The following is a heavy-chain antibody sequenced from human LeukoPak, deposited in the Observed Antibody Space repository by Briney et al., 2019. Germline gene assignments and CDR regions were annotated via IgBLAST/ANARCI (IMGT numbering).Heavy chain of an antibody. Sequence: GGSLRLSCAASGFTFSSYAMQWVRQAPGKGLEWVAHINQDGSEEHYMDSVKARFIISRDNAKNSLSLQMDSLRAEDTAVYHCVRDGGVSGYDLLDYWGQGTLVTVSS. CDR1: GFTFSSYA. D-gene: IGHD5-12*01. CDR2: INQDGSEE. J-gene: IGHJ4*02. CDR3: VRDGGVSGYDLLDY. V-gene: IGHV3-7*01.